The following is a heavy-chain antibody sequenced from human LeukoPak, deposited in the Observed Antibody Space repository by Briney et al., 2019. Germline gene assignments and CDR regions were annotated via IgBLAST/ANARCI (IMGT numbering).Heavy chain of an antibody. CDR2: IYTSGST. Sequence: SETLSLTCTVSGGSISSYYWSWIRQPAGKGLEWIGRIYTSGSTYYNPSLKSRVTISVDRSKNQFSLKLSSVTAADTAVYYCARSYSSSSYFDYWGQGTLVTVSS. CDR1: GGSISSYY. D-gene: IGHD6-6*01. V-gene: IGHV4-4*07. J-gene: IGHJ4*02. CDR3: ARSYSSSSYFDY.